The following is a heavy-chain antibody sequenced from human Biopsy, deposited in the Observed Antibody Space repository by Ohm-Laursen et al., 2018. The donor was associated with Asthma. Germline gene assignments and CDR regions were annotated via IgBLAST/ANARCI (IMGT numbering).Heavy chain of an antibody. J-gene: IGHJ3*02. D-gene: IGHD1-1*01. V-gene: IGHV3-30*01. CDR1: GFSFSNFA. CDR3: VRDGTDDAFDI. CDR2: ISKDASTQ. Sequence: SLRLSCSAPGFSFSNFAIHWVRQAPGKGLEWVGVISKDASTQDYADSVKGRFTMARGNSKNTLDLQMNSLREEDTAVYYCVRDGTDDAFDIWGQGTVVSVSS.